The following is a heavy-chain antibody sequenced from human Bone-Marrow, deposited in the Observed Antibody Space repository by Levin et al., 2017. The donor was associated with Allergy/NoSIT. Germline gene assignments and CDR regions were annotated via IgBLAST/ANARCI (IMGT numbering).Heavy chain of an antibody. CDR3: ARDGMITFGGVIVPSFMDV. Sequence: GESLKISCAASGFTFSSYAMHWVRQAPGKGLEYVSAISSNGGSTYYANSVKGRFTISRDNSKNTLYLQMGSLRAEDMAVYYCARDGMITFGGVIVPSFMDVWGKGTTVTVSS. D-gene: IGHD3-16*02. CDR1: GFTFSSYA. J-gene: IGHJ6*03. V-gene: IGHV3-64*01. CDR2: ISSNGGST.